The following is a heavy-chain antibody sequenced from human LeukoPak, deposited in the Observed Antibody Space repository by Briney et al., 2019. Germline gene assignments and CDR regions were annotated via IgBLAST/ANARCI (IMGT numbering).Heavy chain of an antibody. CDR1: GFTFSSYT. Sequence: GGSLRLSCAASGFTFSSYTMSWVRQAPGKGLEWVSTITTSDGNTYYTDSVKGRFTVSRDNSKNTLYLQMNSLRAEDTAVYYCAKDGGLWVSAHWGDSWGRGTLVTVSS. D-gene: IGHD7-27*01. V-gene: IGHV3-23*01. CDR2: ITTSDGNT. J-gene: IGHJ4*02. CDR3: AKDGGLWVSAHWGDS.